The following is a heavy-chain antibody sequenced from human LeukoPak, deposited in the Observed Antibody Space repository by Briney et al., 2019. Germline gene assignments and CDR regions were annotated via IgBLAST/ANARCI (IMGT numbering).Heavy chain of an antibody. CDR1: GFTFSSYS. Sequence: GGSLRLSCAASGFTFSSYSMNWVRQAPGKGLEWVSYISSSSSTIYYADSVKGRCTISRDNAKNSLYLQMNSLRAEDTAVYYCARALRYFDWLSTSPEYNWFDPWGQGTLVTVSS. J-gene: IGHJ5*02. V-gene: IGHV3-48*01. CDR2: ISSSSSTI. CDR3: ARALRYFDWLSTSPEYNWFDP. D-gene: IGHD3-9*01.